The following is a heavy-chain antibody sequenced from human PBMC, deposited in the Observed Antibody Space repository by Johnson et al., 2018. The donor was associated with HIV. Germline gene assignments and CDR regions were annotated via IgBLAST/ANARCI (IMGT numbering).Heavy chain of an antibody. V-gene: IGHV3-20*04. D-gene: IGHD3-16*02. CDR2: INWNGGRT. J-gene: IGHJ3*01. CDR3: VRGGLGYQNFHDRFDV. CDR1: GFTFDDYG. Sequence: VQLVESGGGLVKPGGSLRLSCAASGFTFDDYGMSWVRQAPGKGLEWVSGINWNGGRTGSVDSLKGRFTISRDNAKNSLYLQMDSLRPEDTALYYCVRGGLGYQNFHDRFDVWGQGTVVTVSS.